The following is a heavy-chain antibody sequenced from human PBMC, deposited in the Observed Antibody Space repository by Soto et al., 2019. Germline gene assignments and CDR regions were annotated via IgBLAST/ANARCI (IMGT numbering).Heavy chain of an antibody. CDR2: VNLKGAPT. CDR1: GFAFSGYH. Sequence: EEQLVESGGGLVEPGGSLRLSCVASGFAFSGYHMDWVRQTPGRGLEWVAYVNLKGAPTYYAVSVRGRFTISRDNVQISLFLEMSSLGDEETAVYYCAGAFRFAVDLGGLGTAVTVSS. CDR3: AGAFRFAVDL. J-gene: IGHJ3*01. V-gene: IGHV3-48*02.